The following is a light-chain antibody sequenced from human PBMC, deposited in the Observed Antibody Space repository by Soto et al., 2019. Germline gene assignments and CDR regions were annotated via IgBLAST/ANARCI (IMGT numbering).Light chain of an antibody. CDR1: QSVGSN. CDR3: QQFNVWHRT. V-gene: IGKV3-15*01. J-gene: IGKJ1*01. CDR2: GAS. Sequence: EIVMTQSPATLSVSPGERVTLSCRASQSVGSNLAWYQQKPGQAPRLLIYGASTRATDIPARFSGSGSGTEFALTINSLQSEDSAVYFCQQFNVWHRTFGQGTKVDIK.